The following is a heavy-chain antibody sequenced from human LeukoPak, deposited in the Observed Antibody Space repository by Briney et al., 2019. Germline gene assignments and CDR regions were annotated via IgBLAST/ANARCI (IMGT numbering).Heavy chain of an antibody. V-gene: IGHV3-30*04. Sequence: PGGSLRLSCAASGFTFSSYAMHWVRQAPGKGLEWVAVISYDGSNKYYADSVKGRFTISRDNSKNTLYLQVNSLRGEDTAVYFCARVGGSWELILWGQGTLVTVS. CDR3: ARVGGSWELIL. J-gene: IGHJ4*02. D-gene: IGHD2-15*01. CDR1: GFTFSSYA. CDR2: ISYDGSNK.